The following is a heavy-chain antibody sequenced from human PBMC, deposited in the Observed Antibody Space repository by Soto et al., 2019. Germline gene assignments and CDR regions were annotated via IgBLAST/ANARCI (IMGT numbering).Heavy chain of an antibody. J-gene: IGHJ4*02. CDR2: ISYDGNKK. V-gene: IGHV3-30*18. CDR1: GFTFSSYG. Sequence: GGSLRLSCAASGFTFSSYGMHWVRQAPGKGLEWVAVISYDGNKKYYADSVKGRFTISRDNSKNTLYLQMNSLRTEDTAVYYCAKNPGYYYDSTGYHFDYWGQGTLVTVSS. CDR3: AKNPGYYYDSTGYHFDY. D-gene: IGHD3-22*01.